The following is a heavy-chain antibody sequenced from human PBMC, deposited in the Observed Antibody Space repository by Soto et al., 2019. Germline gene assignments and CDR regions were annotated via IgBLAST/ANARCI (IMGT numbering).Heavy chain of an antibody. V-gene: IGHV4-30-4*02. CDR2: IYYSGSP. Sequence: SDTLSRTCTDPGGSSSSDDNYWSWIRQPPGKGLEWIGYIYYSGSPYYNPSLKSRVTISVDTSKNQLSLKLSSVTDADTAVYYCARSITVTTDWFDPWGQGTLV. D-gene: IGHD4-17*01. CDR1: GGSSSSDDNY. J-gene: IGHJ5*02. CDR3: ARSITVTTDWFDP.